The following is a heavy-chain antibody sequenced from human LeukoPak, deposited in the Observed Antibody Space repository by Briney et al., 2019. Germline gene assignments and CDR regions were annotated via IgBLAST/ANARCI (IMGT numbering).Heavy chain of an antibody. CDR1: GFTFSSYG. CDR3: AEDQGSNCGWYICYYYMDV. V-gene: IGHV3-30*02. CDR2: IRYDGSNK. D-gene: IGHD6-19*01. J-gene: IGHJ6*03. Sequence: TGGSLRLSCAASGFTFSSYGTHWVRQAPGKGLEWVAFIRYDGSNKYYADSVKGRFTISRDNSKNTLYLQMNSLRAEDTAVYYCAEDQGSNCGWYICYYYMDVWGKGTTVTISS.